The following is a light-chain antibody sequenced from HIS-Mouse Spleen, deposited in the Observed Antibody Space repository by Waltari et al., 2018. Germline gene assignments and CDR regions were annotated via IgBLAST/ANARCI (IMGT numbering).Light chain of an antibody. J-gene: IGLJ2*01. CDR2: GKN. CDR1: SPSSHY. CDR3: NSRDSSGNHVV. Sequence: SSELTQDPAVSVALGQTGRITCQGDSPSSHYSSWKQQKPGPAPVLVIYGKNNRPSGIPDRFSGSSSGNTASLTITGAQAEDEADYYCNSRDSSGNHVVFGGGTKLTVL. V-gene: IGLV3-19*01.